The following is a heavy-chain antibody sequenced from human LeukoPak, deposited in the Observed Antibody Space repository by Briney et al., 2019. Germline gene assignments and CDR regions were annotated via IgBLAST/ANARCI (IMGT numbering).Heavy chain of an antibody. D-gene: IGHD6-19*01. Sequence: PSQTLSLTCAVYGGSFSGYYWSWIRQPPGKGLEWIGEINHSGSTNYNPSLKSRVTISVDTSKNQFSLKLSSVTAADTAVYYCARSPGIAVAGHEDYWGQGTLVPVSS. CDR3: ARSPGIAVAGHEDY. J-gene: IGHJ4*02. CDR1: GGSFSGYY. CDR2: INHSGST. V-gene: IGHV4-34*01.